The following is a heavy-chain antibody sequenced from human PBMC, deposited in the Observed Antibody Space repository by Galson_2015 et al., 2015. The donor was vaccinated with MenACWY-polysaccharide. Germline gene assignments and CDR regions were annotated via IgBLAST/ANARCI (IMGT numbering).Heavy chain of an antibody. V-gene: IGHV3-74*01. J-gene: IGHJ4*02. Sequence: SLRLSCAVSGFTFSSYWMHWVRQVPGKGLVWVSRINSAASRADYADSVKGRFTISRDNAKNTLYLQMNSLRGEDTALYYCAKSGGDYGTELMEYWGQGTLVTVSS. CDR3: AKSGGDYGTELMEY. CDR1: GFTFSSYW. D-gene: IGHD4-17*01. CDR2: INSAASRA.